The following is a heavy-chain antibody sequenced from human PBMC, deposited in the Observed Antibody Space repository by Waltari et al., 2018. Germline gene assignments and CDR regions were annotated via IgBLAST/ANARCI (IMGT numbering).Heavy chain of an antibody. CDR2: IYYSGST. J-gene: IGHJ4*02. Sequence: QVQLQESGPGLVKPSETLSLTCTVSGGSISSHYWSWIRQPPGKGLEWIGYIYYSGSTNYNPSLTSRVTISVDTSKNQFSLKLSSVTAADTAVYYCARAKGYSSGWSLDYWGQGTLVTVSS. CDR1: GGSISSHY. V-gene: IGHV4-59*11. CDR3: ARAKGYSSGWSLDY. D-gene: IGHD6-19*01.